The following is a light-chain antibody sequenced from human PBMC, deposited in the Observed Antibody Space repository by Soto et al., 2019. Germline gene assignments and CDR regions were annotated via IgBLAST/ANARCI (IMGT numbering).Light chain of an antibody. CDR2: DAS. V-gene: IGKV3-15*01. CDR3: LQYKNGVLT. CDR1: QSVSSN. Sequence: EIVMTQSPAILSVSPGERVTLSCRASQSVSSNLAWYQQKGGQAPRLLLYDASTRATDIPARFSGSGSGTDFTRSISSLQSEDFAVYYCLQYKNGVLTFGGGTMLEIK. J-gene: IGKJ4*01.